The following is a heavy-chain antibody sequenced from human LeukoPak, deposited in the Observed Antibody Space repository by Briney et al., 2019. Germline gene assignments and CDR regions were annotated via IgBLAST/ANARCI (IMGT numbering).Heavy chain of an antibody. CDR2: INSDGSTT. Sequence: GGSLRLSCAASGFTFSSYWMHWVRQAPGKGLVWVSRINSDGSTTNYADSVKGRFTISRDNAKNSLYLQMNSLRAEDTAVYYCATQHSGSQGDYYYYGMDVWGQGTTVTVSS. V-gene: IGHV3-74*01. D-gene: IGHD1-26*01. CDR3: ATQHSGSQGDYYYYGMDV. J-gene: IGHJ6*02. CDR1: GFTFSSYW.